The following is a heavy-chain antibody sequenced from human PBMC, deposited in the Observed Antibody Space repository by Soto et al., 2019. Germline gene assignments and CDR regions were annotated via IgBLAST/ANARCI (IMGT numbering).Heavy chain of an antibody. Sequence: ESGGGVVQPGRSLRLSCAASGFTFSSYGMHWVRQAPGKGLEWVAVIWYDGSNKYYADSVKGRFTISRDNSKNTLYLQMNSLRAEDTAVYYCARTNCGGDCYCDYWGQGTLVTVSS. CDR3: ARTNCGGDCYCDY. D-gene: IGHD2-21*02. J-gene: IGHJ4*02. CDR1: GFTFSSYG. V-gene: IGHV3-33*01. CDR2: IWYDGSNK.